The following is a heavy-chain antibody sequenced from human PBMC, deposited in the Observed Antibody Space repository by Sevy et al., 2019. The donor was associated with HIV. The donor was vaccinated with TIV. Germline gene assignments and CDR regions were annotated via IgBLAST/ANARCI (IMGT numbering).Heavy chain of an antibody. D-gene: IGHD4-17*01. J-gene: IGHJ5*02. CDR3: ARDGTVTTGGYNWFDP. CDR1: GYTFASYA. Sequence: ASVKVSCKASGYTFASYAMHWVRQAPGQRLEWMGWMKAGNGNTKCSQKFQGRVTITRDTSASTAYMELSSLRSEDTAVYYCARDGTVTTGGYNWFDPWGQGTLVTVSS. V-gene: IGHV1-3*01. CDR2: MKAGNGNT.